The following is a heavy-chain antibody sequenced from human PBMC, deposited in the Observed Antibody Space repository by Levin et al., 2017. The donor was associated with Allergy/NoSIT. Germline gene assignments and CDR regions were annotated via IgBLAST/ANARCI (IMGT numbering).Heavy chain of an antibody. J-gene: IGHJ6*02. CDR2: IYYSGST. D-gene: IGHD1-7*01. CDR1: GASISHYY. V-gene: IGHV4-59*01. Sequence: SETLSLTCTVSGASISHYYWSWIRQPPGKGLEWIGYIYYSGSTNYSPSLKSRVTISVDTSKNQFSLKLSSVTAADTAVYYCARDLITGTKAPYYYYGMDIWGQGTTVTVSS. CDR3: ARDLITGTKAPYYYYGMDI.